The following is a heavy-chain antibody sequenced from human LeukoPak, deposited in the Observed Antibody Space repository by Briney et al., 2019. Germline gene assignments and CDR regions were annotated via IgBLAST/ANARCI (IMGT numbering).Heavy chain of an antibody. Sequence: SETLSLTCTVSGSSISSYYWSWIRQPPGKGLEWIGYIYYSGSTNYNPSLKSRVTISVDTSKNQFSLKLSSVTAADTAVYYCARGGYYYDSSGPLPFDYWGQGTLVTVSS. CDR2: IYYSGST. J-gene: IGHJ4*02. V-gene: IGHV4-59*01. CDR1: GSSISSYY. D-gene: IGHD3-22*01. CDR3: ARGGYYYDSSGPLPFDY.